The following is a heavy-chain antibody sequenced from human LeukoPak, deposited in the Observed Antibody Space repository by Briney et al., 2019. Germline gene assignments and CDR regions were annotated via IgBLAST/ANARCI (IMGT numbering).Heavy chain of an antibody. CDR3: ARGRWLQARGPSFDY. CDR1: GFTFSSYW. Sequence: PGGSLRLSCAASGFTFSSYWMHWVRQAPGKGLEWVAVISYDGSNKYYADSVKGRFTISRDNSKNTLYLQMNSLRAEDTAVYYCARGRWLQARGPSFDYWGQGTLVTVSS. J-gene: IGHJ4*02. D-gene: IGHD5-24*01. V-gene: IGHV3-30-3*01. CDR2: ISYDGSNK.